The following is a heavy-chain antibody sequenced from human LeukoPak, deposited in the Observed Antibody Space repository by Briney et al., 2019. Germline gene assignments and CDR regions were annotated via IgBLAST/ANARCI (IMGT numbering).Heavy chain of an antibody. CDR1: GFTSSCCW. Sequence: GGSLRLSCAASGFTSSCCWMSWVRQAPGRGLEWVATIKRDGSTIHYVDSVKGRFTISRDNAKNSLSPQMNGLRAEDTAIYYCAILRGDVTDFDLWGQGTLVTVSS. CDR3: AILRGDVTDFDL. CDR2: IKRDGSTI. J-gene: IGHJ4*02. V-gene: IGHV3-7*01. D-gene: IGHD2-21*02.